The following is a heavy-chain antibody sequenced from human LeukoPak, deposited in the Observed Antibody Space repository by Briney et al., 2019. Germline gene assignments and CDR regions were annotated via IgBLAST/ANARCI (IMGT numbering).Heavy chain of an antibody. D-gene: IGHD3-16*02. CDR2: IKSKTDGGTT. Sequence: GGSLRLSCAASGFTFSNAWMSWVRQAPGKGLEWVGRIKSKTDGGTTDYAAPVKGRFTISRDDTKNTLYLQMNRLKTEDTAVYYCTTGGSSLAGDYVWGSYRYGGGDYFDYWGQGTLVTVSS. J-gene: IGHJ4*02. CDR3: TTGGSSLAGDYVWGSYRYGGGDYFDY. CDR1: GFTFSNAW. V-gene: IGHV3-15*01.